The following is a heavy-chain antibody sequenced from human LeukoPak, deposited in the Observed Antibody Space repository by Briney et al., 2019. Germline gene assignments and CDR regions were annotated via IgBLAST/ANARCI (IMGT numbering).Heavy chain of an antibody. V-gene: IGHV3-23*01. D-gene: IGHD2-15*01. CDR2: ISGSGGST. CDR1: GFTFSSYA. J-gene: IGHJ5*02. Sequence: PGGSLRPSCAASGFTFSSYAMSWVRQAQGKGLEWVSAISGSGGSTNYSNSVKGRSTISRDNSKNTLYLQMNSLRAEETAVYYCAKGSGVVVAATSPNWFDPWCQGTLVTVSS. CDR3: AKGSGVVVAATSPNWFDP.